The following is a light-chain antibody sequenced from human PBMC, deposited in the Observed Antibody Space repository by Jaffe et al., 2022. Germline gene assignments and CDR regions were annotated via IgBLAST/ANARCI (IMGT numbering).Light chain of an antibody. CDR1: QDISNY. CDR3: QQYDNLPPKT. CDR2: DAS. J-gene: IGKJ4*01. V-gene: IGKV1-33*01. Sequence: DIQMTQSPSSLSASVGDRVTITCQASQDISNYLNWYQQKPGKAPKLLIYDASNVETGVPSRFSGSGSGTDFTFTISSLQPEDIATYYCQQYDNLPPKTFGGGTKVEIK.